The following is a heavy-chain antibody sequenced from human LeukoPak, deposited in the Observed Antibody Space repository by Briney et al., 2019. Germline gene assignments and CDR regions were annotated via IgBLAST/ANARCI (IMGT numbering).Heavy chain of an antibody. CDR3: STAKFDY. J-gene: IGHJ4*02. CDR2: ISVSGSSI. V-gene: IGHV3-48*01. Sequence: QAGGSLRLSCAASGSTLSFYSMNWVRQAPGMGLEWISHISVSGSSIHYAESVKGRFTISRDSAKNSLYLQMNSLRAEDTAVYYCSTAKFDYWGQGILLTVSS. CDR1: GSTLSFYS.